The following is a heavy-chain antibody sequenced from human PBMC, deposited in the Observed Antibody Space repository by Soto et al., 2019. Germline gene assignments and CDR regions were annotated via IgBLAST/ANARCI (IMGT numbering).Heavy chain of an antibody. V-gene: IGHV3-30*18. CDR3: AKAGLKWNYGDY. CDR2: ISYDGSNK. D-gene: IGHD1-7*01. J-gene: IGHJ4*02. CDR1: GFTFSSYG. Sequence: QVQLVESGGGVVQPGRSLRLSCAASGFTFSSYGMHWVRQAPGKGLEWVAVISYDGSNKYYADSVKGRFTISRDNSKNTLYLQMNSLRAEDTAVYYCAKAGLKWNYGDYWGQGTLVTVSS.